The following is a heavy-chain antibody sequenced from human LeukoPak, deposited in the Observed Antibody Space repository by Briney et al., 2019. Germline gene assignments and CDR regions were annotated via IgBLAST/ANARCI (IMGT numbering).Heavy chain of an antibody. CDR2: IGGAGDRI. D-gene: IGHD3-22*01. J-gene: IGHJ1*01. Sequence: PGGSLRLSCTVSGFSLRHYAMSWVRQAPGKGLEWVSGIGGAGDRIHYADSVRGRFTISKDISEATLYLQMSSLRAEDTAVYYCAKDYYDDRDYYYGALQHWGQGTLVTVSS. CDR3: AKDYYDDRDYYYGALQH. CDR1: GFSLRHYA. V-gene: IGHV3-23*01.